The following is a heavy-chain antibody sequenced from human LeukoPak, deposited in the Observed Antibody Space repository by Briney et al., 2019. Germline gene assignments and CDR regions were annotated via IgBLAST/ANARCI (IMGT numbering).Heavy chain of an antibody. J-gene: IGHJ6*03. CDR3: ARITMGATSANFFYYFLDA. D-gene: IGHD3-3*01. CDR1: GFTFSGYT. V-gene: IGHV3-64*02. CDR2: IISHGGST. Sequence: GGSLRLSCAASGFTFSGYTLHWVRQAPGKGLEYVSAIISHGGSTHYADSVKGRFTVSRDNSKNTLYLQMDSLRAEDMAVYYCARITMGATSANFFYYFLDAWGKGTTVTVSS.